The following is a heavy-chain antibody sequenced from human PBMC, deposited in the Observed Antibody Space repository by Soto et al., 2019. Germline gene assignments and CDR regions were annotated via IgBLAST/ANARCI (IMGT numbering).Heavy chain of an antibody. D-gene: IGHD6-19*01. CDR2: IWYDGSNK. J-gene: IGHJ4*02. CDR1: GLTFSSYG. Sequence: GGSLRLSCAASGLTFSSYGMHWVRQAPGKGLEWVAVIWYDGSNKYYADSVKGRFTISRDNSKNTLYLQMNSLRAEDTAVYYCACPGYSSGWAITAFDYWGQGTLVTVSS. CDR3: ACPGYSSGWAITAFDY. V-gene: IGHV3-33*01.